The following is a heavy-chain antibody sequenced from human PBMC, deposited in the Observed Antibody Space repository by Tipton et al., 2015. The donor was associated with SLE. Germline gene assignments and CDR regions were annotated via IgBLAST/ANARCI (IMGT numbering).Heavy chain of an antibody. CDR2: ISHSGNT. CDR3: VRSSGYYIDF. CDR1: GYSISSGHY. J-gene: IGHJ4*02. Sequence: TLSLTCAVSGYSISSGHYWGWIRQPPGKGLEWIASISHSGNTYYNPSLKSRVSMSIDTSKNQVFLRLSSVTAADTAIYYCVRSSGYYIDFWGQGTLVTVSS. D-gene: IGHD3-3*01. V-gene: IGHV4-38-2*01.